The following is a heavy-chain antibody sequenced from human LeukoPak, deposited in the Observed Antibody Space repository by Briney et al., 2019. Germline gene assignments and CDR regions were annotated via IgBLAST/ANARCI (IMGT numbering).Heavy chain of an antibody. J-gene: IGHJ6*04. CDR1: GFTFSSCA. V-gene: IGHV3-23*01. Sequence: PGGSLRLSCAASGFTFSSCAMSWVRQAPGKGLEWVSGISGGGGGTNYADSVKGRFTISRDNPKNTLYLEMNHLRVEDTAVYYCAKDRWEQWLGVSYYDYGMDVWGEGTTVTVSS. CDR3: AKDRWEQWLGVSYYDYGMDV. CDR2: ISGGGGGT. D-gene: IGHD6-19*01.